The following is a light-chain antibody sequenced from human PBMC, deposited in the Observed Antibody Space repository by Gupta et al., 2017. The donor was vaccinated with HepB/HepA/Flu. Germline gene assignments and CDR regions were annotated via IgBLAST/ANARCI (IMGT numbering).Light chain of an antibody. CDR3: RLSDRSART. Sequence: DIPMTQSPSSLSASVRDRVTITCRARQDINTYLNWYHHKLGEAPRLLIYGASIMHSGVPSRFSGSGAGRYFTLTISSLQPEDIATFYCRLSDRSARTFGQGTKVEIK. CDR2: GAS. V-gene: IGKV1-39*01. CDR1: QDINTY. J-gene: IGKJ1*01.